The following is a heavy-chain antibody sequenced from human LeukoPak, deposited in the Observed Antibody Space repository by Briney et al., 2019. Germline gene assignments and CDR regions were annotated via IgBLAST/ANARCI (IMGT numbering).Heavy chain of an antibody. J-gene: IGHJ3*02. V-gene: IGHV3-30*04. D-gene: IGHD3-16*01. Sequence: GGSLRLSCAASGFTFSSYAMHWVRQAPGKGLEWVAVTSYDGSNKYYADSVKGRFTISRDNSKNTLYLQMNSLRAEDTAVYYCARGARAGGIDAFDIWGQGTMVTVSS. CDR2: TSYDGSNK. CDR1: GFTFSSYA. CDR3: ARGARAGGIDAFDI.